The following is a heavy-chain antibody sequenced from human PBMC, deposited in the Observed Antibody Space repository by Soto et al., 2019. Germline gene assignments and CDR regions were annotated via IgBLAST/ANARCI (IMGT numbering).Heavy chain of an antibody. CDR3: ARDPIEAAYVAFDI. CDR1: GGSISSGGYY. D-gene: IGHD6-13*01. J-gene: IGHJ3*02. CDR2: IYYSGRT. V-gene: IGHV4-31*03. Sequence: QVQLQESGPGLVKPSQTLSLTCTVSGGSISSGGYYWSWIRQHPGKGLEWIGYIYYSGRTYYNPSLKSRVTMLVDTAKNQLSLKLSSVTAADTAVYYCARDPIEAAYVAFDIWRQGTMVTVSS.